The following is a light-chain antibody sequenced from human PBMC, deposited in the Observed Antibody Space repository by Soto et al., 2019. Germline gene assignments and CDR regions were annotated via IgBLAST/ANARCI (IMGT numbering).Light chain of an antibody. CDR3: QQYNDWPRT. J-gene: IGKJ1*01. CDR1: QSVSSN. V-gene: IGKV3-15*01. CDR2: GAS. Sequence: EIVMTQSPATLSVSPGERATLSCRASQSVSSNLAWYQQKPGQAPRLLIYGASTRATGIPARFSGSGSGTEFTLTISSLQSEDFAVYYCQQYNDWPRTVGPGTKVDI.